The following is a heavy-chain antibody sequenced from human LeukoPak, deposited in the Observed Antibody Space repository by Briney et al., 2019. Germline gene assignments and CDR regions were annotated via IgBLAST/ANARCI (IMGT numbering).Heavy chain of an antibody. V-gene: IGHV3-7*01. CDR2: IKQDGSEK. CDR3: ARQLLYRSGYSGYDFKAFDI. D-gene: IGHD5-12*01. Sequence: PGGSLRLSCAASGFTFSSYWMSWVRQAPGKGLEWVANIKQDGSEKYYVDSVKGRFTISRDNAKNSLYLQMNSLRAEDTAVYYCARQLLYRSGYSGYDFKAFDIWGQGTMVTVSS. J-gene: IGHJ3*02. CDR1: GFTFSSYW.